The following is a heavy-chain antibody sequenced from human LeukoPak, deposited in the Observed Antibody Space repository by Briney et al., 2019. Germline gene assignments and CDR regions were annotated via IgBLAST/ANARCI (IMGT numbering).Heavy chain of an antibody. CDR1: GGSISSSNW. J-gene: IGHJ6*04. V-gene: IGHV4-4*02. CDR2: IYHSGST. CDR3: ARKGYSYGFPYYYYGMDV. Sequence: SETLSLTCAVSGGSISSSNWWSWVRQPPGKGLEWIGEIYHSGSTNYNPSLKGRVTISVDKSKNQFSLKLSSVTAADTAVYYCARKGYSYGFPYYYYGMDVWGNGTTVTVSS. D-gene: IGHD5-18*01.